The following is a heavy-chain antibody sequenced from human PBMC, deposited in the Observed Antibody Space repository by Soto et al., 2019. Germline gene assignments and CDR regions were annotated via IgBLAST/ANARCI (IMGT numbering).Heavy chain of an antibody. J-gene: IGHJ4*02. CDR3: ARDRDWALDY. CDR1: GFTFSTND. CDR2: IDGTSTFS. Sequence: GGSLRLSCVASGFTFSTNDMTWVRQAPGKGLEWVSTIDGTSTFSNYAASVEGRFTISRDNSRNTVYLQMNSLRADDTAVYFCARDRDWALDYWGQGTLVTVSS. D-gene: IGHD3-9*01. V-gene: IGHV3-23*01.